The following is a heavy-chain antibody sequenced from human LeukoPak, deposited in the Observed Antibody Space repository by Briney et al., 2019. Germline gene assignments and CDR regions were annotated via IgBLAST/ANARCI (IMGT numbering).Heavy chain of an antibody. Sequence: ASVKVSCKASGYTFTSYGISWVRQAPGQGLEWMGWISAYNGNTNYAQKLQGRVTMTTDTSTSTAYMERRSLRSDDTAVFYCARVRRYSSSWYNWFDPWGQGTLVTVSS. CDR1: GYTFTSYG. D-gene: IGHD6-13*01. CDR2: ISAYNGNT. CDR3: ARVRRYSSSWYNWFDP. J-gene: IGHJ5*02. V-gene: IGHV1-18*01.